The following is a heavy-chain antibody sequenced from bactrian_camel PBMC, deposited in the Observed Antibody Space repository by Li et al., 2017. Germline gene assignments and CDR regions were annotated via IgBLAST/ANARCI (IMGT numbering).Heavy chain of an antibody. CDR1: GYYNC. D-gene: IGHD1*01. J-gene: IGHJ4*01. V-gene: IGHV3S63*01. CDR3: KTTFPGRRSGAWSRCYDY. Sequence: HVQLVESGGGSVQAGGSLTLSCKASGYYNCIGWFRQAPGEQREGVATTYVGGGASYYADSVKGRFIISKARGEDTVYLQLTSLKPEDTALYSCKTTFPGRRSGAWSRCYDYWGRGTQVTVS. CDR2: TYVGGGAS.